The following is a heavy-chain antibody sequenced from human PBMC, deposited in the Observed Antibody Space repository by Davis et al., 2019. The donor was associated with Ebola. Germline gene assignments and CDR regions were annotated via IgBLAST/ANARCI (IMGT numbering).Heavy chain of an antibody. J-gene: IGHJ6*02. CDR3: ARDGPDYYGLDV. CDR1: GYTFTNYY. V-gene: IGHV1-46*01. Sequence: ASVKVSCKAFGYTFTNYYVHWVRQAPGQGLEWMGVINPSAGYTNYAQRFQGRVTITRDTSTSTVYLEVRRLKSDDTAVYYCARDGPDYYGLDVWGQGTAVTVAS. CDR2: INPSAGYT.